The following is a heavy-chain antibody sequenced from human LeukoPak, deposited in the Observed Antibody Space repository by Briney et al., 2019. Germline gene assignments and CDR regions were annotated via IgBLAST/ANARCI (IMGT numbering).Heavy chain of an antibody. Sequence: PGGSLRLSCAASGFTVSSNYMSWVRQAPGKGLEWVSVIYSGGSTYYADSVKGRFTISRDNSKNTLYLQMNSLRAEDTAVYYCAKDWSAAASKSPVRFDYWGQGTLVTVSS. J-gene: IGHJ4*02. CDR2: IYSGGST. CDR1: GFTVSSNY. D-gene: IGHD6-13*01. CDR3: AKDWSAAASKSPVRFDY. V-gene: IGHV3-66*02.